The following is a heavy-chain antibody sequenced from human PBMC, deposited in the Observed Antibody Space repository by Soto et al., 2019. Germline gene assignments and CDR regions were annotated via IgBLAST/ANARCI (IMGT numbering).Heavy chain of an antibody. J-gene: IGHJ5*02. CDR2: IWYGGRNK. D-gene: IGHD6-19*01. CDR3: AKSIAVGYGWLDP. Sequence: GGSLRLSCAASGFPFSDYAMHLVRQSPGRGLEWVAGIWYGGRNKYYADSVKGRFTISRENSKNSVYLQMTSLRAEDTAVYYFAKSIAVGYGWLDPWRQGTVVPVSS. V-gene: IGHV3-33*06. CDR1: GFPFSDYA.